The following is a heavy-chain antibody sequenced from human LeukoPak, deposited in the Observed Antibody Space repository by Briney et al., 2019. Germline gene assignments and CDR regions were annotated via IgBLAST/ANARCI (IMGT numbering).Heavy chain of an antibody. CDR1: GFTFSSYA. CDR2: ISYDGSNK. J-gene: IGHJ4*02. Sequence: PGGSLRLSCAASGFTFSSYAMHWVRQAPGKGLEWVAVISYDGSNKYYADSVKGRFTISRDNSKNTLYLQMNSLRAEDKAVYYCAKDQDSGSYEVDYWGQGTLVTVSS. V-gene: IGHV3-30-3*01. D-gene: IGHD1-26*01. CDR3: AKDQDSGSYEVDY.